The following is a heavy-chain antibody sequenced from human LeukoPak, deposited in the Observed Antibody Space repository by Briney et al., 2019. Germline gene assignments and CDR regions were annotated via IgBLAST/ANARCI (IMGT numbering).Heavy chain of an antibody. CDR3: ARGYSGSYYYYYMDV. V-gene: IGHV1-2*02. D-gene: IGHD1-26*01. J-gene: IGHJ6*03. Sequence: ASVKVSCKASGYTFTSYDINWVRQATGQGLEWMGWINPNSGGTNYAQKFQGRVTMTRDTSISTAYMELSRLRSDDTAVYYCARGYSGSYYYYYMDVWGKGTTVTVSS. CDR2: INPNSGGT. CDR1: GYTFTSYD.